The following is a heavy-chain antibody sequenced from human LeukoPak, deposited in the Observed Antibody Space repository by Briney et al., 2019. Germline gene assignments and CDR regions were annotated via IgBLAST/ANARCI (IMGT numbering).Heavy chain of an antibody. D-gene: IGHD6-19*01. CDR1: GFTFSSFW. CDR2: IKQDGSEK. V-gene: IGHV3-7*01. CDR3: ARGGEEGYSSGWYYYYYYYMDV. J-gene: IGHJ6*03. Sequence: GGSLRLSCAASGFTFSSFWMSWVRQAPGKGLEWVASIKQDGSEKYYVDSVKGRFTISRDNAKNSLYLQMNSLRAEDTAVYYCARGGEEGYSSGWYYYYYYYMDVWGKGTTVTVSS.